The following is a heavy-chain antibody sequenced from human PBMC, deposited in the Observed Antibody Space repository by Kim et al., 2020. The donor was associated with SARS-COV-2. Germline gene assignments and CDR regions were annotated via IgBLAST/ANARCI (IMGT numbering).Heavy chain of an antibody. D-gene: IGHD3-10*01. CDR3: ARDQGTYGSGSYRGGMDI. V-gene: IGHV3-53*01. J-gene: IGHJ6*02. Sequence: KVRFTISRDNSKNTLYLQMNSLRAEDTAVYYCARDQGTYGSGSYRGGMDIWGQGTTVTVSS.